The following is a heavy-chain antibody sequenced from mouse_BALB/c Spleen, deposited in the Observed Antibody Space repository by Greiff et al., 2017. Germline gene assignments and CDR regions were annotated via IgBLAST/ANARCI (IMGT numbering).Heavy chain of an antibody. J-gene: IGHJ2*01. Sequence: QVQLKESGAELVRPGTSVKVSCKASGYAFTNYLIEWVKQRPGQGLEWIGVINPGSGGTNYNEKFKGKATLTADKSSSTAYMQLSSLTSDDSAVYFCARSSYYYGFDYWGQGTTLTVSS. V-gene: IGHV1-54*01. CDR1: GYAFTNYL. CDR2: INPGSGGT. CDR3: ARSSYYYGFDY. D-gene: IGHD1-1*01.